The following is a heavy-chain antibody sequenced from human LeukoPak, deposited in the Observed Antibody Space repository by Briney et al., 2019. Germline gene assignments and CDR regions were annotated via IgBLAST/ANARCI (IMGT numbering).Heavy chain of an antibody. Sequence: PGGSLRLSCAASGFTFSSYAMGWVRQAPGKGLEWVSAISGSGGSTYYADSVKGRFTISRDNSKNTLYLQMNSLRAEDTAVYYCAKDSLIVGATYFDYWGQGTLVTVSS. CDR3: AKDSLIVGATYFDY. CDR1: GFTFSSYA. CDR2: ISGSGGST. V-gene: IGHV3-23*01. J-gene: IGHJ4*02. D-gene: IGHD1-26*01.